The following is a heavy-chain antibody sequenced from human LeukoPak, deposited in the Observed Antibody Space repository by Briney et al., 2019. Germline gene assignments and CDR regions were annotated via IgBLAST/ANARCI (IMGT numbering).Heavy chain of an antibody. CDR1: GFTFSSYG. D-gene: IGHD3-3*02. Sequence: PGRSLRLSCAASGFTFSSYGMHWVRQAPGKGLEWVSSISSSSSYIYYADSVKGRFTISRDNAKNSLYLQMNSQRAEDTAVYYCAKDRGPLLGRWGQGTLVTVSS. V-gene: IGHV3-21*01. J-gene: IGHJ4*02. CDR2: ISSSSSYI. CDR3: AKDRGPLLGR.